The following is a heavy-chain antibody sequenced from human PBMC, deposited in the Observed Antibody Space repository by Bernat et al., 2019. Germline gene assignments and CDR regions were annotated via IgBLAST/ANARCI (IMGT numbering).Heavy chain of an antibody. Sequence: EVQLVESGGGLVQPGGSLRLSCAASGFTFSSYWMHWVRQAPGKGLVWVSRINSDGSSTSYADSVKGRFTISRDNAKNTLYLQMNSLGAEDTAVYYCARDSDCSGGSCYRDWYFDLWGRGTLVTVSS. CDR3: ARDSDCSGGSCYRDWYFDL. D-gene: IGHD2-15*01. CDR2: INSDGSST. J-gene: IGHJ2*01. V-gene: IGHV3-74*01. CDR1: GFTFSSYW.